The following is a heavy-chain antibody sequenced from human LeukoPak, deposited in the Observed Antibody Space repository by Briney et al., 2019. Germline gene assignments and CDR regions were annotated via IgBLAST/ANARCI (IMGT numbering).Heavy chain of an antibody. V-gene: IGHV4-59*01. CDR3: ARTPWNIVATITTPAPLLFDN. J-gene: IGHJ4*02. Sequence: SETLSLTCTVSGDSISTYYWSWIRQPPGKGLEWIGYIYYSGSTNYNPSLKSRVTISIDTSKNQFSLKLSSVTAADTAVYYCARTPWNIVATITTPAPLLFDNWGQGTLVTVSS. D-gene: IGHD5-12*01. CDR2: IYYSGST. CDR1: GDSISTYY.